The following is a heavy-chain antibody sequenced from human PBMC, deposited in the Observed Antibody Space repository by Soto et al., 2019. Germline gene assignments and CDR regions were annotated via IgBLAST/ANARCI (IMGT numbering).Heavy chain of an antibody. V-gene: IGHV5-10-1*01. D-gene: IGHD6-13*01. CDR1: GYSFTSYW. CDR3: ARQLGQYSSSWYAFDI. CDR2: IDPSDSYT. Sequence: PGESLKISCKGSGYSFTSYWISWVRQMPGKGLEWMGRIDPSDSYTNYSPSFQGHVTISADKSISTAYLQWSSLRASDTAIYYCARQLGQYSSSWYAFDIWGQGTMVTVSS. J-gene: IGHJ3*02.